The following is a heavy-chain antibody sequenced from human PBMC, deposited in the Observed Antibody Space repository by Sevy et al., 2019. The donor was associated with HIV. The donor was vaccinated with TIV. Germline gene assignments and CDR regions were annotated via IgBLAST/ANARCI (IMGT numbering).Heavy chain of an antibody. Sequence: GGSLRLSCAASGFTFSNYSMNWVRQAPGKGLEWVSSISGRSRHIYYADSVKGRFTISRDNAKNSLYLQMNSLRAEDTAVYYCARWGLLTGTADDAFDIRGQGTMVTVSS. CDR3: ARWGLLTGTADDAFDI. V-gene: IGHV3-21*01. CDR1: GFTFSNYS. J-gene: IGHJ3*02. CDR2: ISGRSRHI. D-gene: IGHD1-7*01.